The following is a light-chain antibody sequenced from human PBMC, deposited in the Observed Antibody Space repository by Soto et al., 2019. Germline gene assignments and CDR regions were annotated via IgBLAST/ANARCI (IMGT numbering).Light chain of an antibody. Sequence: QSVVTQPASISGSPGQSITISCTGTFSDIGTYNFVSWYQFHPDEVPKLIIYEVTDRPSGVSDRFSGSKSGDTATLTISGLRPEDESFYFCSSYSSTDALLVFGGGTQLTVL. J-gene: IGLJ2*01. CDR3: SSYSSTDALLV. CDR2: EVT. V-gene: IGLV2-14*01. CDR1: FSDIGTYNF.